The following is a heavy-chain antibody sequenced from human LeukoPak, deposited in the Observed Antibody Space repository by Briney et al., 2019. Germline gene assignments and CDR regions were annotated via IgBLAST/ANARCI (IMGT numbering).Heavy chain of an antibody. V-gene: IGHV4-59*01. CDR1: GGSISSYY. CDR3: ARGATIPNRFDY. J-gene: IGHJ4*02. CDR2: IYYSGST. Sequence: SETLSLTCTVSGGSISSYYWSWIRQPPGKGLEWIGYIYYSGSTNCNPSLKSRVTISVDTSKNQFSLKLSSVTAADTAVYYCARGATIPNRFDYWGQGTLVTVSS. D-gene: IGHD5-12*01.